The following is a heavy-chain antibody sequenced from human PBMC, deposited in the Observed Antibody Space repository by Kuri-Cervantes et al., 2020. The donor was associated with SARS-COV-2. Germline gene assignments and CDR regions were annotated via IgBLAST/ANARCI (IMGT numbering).Heavy chain of an antibody. CDR3: AREYSSPTGYGMDV. D-gene: IGHD6-13*01. CDR2: ISSSSSYT. V-gene: IGHV3-11*06. Sequence: GGSLRLSCAASGFTFSDYYMSWIRQAPGKGLEWVSYISSSSSYTNYADSVKGRFTISRDNAKNSLYLQMNSLRAKDTAVYYCAREYSSPTGYGMDVWGQGTTVTVSS. CDR1: GFTFSDYY. J-gene: IGHJ6*02.